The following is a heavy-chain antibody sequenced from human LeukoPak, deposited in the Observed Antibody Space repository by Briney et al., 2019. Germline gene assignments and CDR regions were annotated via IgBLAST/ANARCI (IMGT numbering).Heavy chain of an antibody. D-gene: IGHD3-10*01. Sequence: PGGSLRLSCAASGFTFSSYAMNWVRQAPGKGLEWVSGISGSGGSTYYADSAKGRFSISRDSSKNTVYLQMNSLRAEDTAVYYCAKADGSYKTLIDYWGQGTLVTVSS. V-gene: IGHV3-23*01. CDR3: AKADGSYKTLIDY. J-gene: IGHJ4*02. CDR2: ISGSGGST. CDR1: GFTFSSYA.